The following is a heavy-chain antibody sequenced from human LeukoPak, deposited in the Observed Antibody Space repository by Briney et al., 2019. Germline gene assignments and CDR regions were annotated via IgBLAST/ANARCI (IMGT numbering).Heavy chain of an antibody. CDR1: GFTFDAFA. V-gene: IGHV3-9*01. CDR3: TKDNGGVFDY. D-gene: IGHD2-15*01. Sequence: GGSLRLSCAASGFTFDAFAMHWVRQAPGKGLEWVSGVTWNSGNIDYADSVKGRLTISRDNAKNSLHLQMNSLRAEDTALYYCTKDNGGVFDYWGQGILVTVSS. CDR2: VTWNSGNI. J-gene: IGHJ4*02.